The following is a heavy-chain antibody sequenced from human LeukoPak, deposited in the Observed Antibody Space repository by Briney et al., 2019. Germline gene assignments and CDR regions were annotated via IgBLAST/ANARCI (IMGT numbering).Heavy chain of an antibody. J-gene: IGHJ4*02. Sequence: GGSLRLSCAASGFTVSSTYMSWVRQAPGKGLEWVSVIYSGGSPFYADSVKGRFTISRDSSKNTVYLQMNSLRAEDMAVYHCARGGPFTGTISTPRASDYWGQGILVTVSS. CDR3: ARGGPFTGTISTPRASDY. D-gene: IGHD1/OR15-1a*01. CDR1: GFTVSSTY. V-gene: IGHV3-66*01. CDR2: IYSGGSP.